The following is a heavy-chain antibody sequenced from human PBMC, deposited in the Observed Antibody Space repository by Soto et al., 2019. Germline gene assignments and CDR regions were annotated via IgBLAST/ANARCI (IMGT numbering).Heavy chain of an antibody. J-gene: IGHJ6*02. CDR3: ARDSSSSWFTYYYGMDV. CDR2: IIPIFGTA. CDR1: GGTFSSYA. Sequence: QVQLVQSGAEVKKPGSSVKVSCKASGGTFSSYAISWVRQAPGQGLKWMGGIIPIFGTANYAQKFQGRVTITADESTSTAYMELSSLRSEDTAVYYCARDSSSSWFTYYYGMDVWGQGTTVTVSS. V-gene: IGHV1-69*01. D-gene: IGHD6-13*01.